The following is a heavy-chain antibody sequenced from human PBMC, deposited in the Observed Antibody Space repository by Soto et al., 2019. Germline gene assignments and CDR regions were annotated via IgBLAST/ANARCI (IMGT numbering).Heavy chain of an antibody. D-gene: IGHD2-15*01. CDR3: ARVNVVVVASTRECYFDY. J-gene: IGHJ4*02. CDR2: INPNSGGT. Sequence: QVQLVQSGAEVKKPGASVKVSCKASGYTFTGYYMHWVRQAPGQGLEWMGWINPNSGGTNYAQKFQGRVTMTRDTSISTAYMELSRLRSDDTAVYYCARVNVVVVASTRECYFDYWGQGTLVTVSS. CDR1: GYTFTGYY. V-gene: IGHV1-2*02.